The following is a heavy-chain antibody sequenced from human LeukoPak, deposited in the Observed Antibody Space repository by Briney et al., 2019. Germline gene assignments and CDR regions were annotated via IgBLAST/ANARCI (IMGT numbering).Heavy chain of an antibody. D-gene: IGHD2-2*01. V-gene: IGHV1-18*01. Sequence: ASVKVSCKASGYTFTSYGISWVRQAPGQGLEWMGWISAYNGNTNDAQKLQGRVTMTTDTSTSTAYMELRSLRSDDTAVYYCARDTRLRFLNLYCSSTSCQYDYWGQGTLVTVSS. CDR3: ARDTRLRFLNLYCSSTSCQYDY. CDR1: GYTFTSYG. CDR2: ISAYNGNT. J-gene: IGHJ4*02.